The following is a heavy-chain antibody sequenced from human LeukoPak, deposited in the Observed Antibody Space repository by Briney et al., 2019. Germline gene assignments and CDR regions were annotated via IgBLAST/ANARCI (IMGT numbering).Heavy chain of an antibody. CDR3: VRGVFWFDP. V-gene: IGHV3-74*01. CDR1: GFTFSNYW. D-gene: IGHD3-3*01. Sequence: TGGSLRLPCAASGFTFSNYWMHWVRQAPGKGLVWVARINVDGSNTNYADSVKGRFTFSRDNAKNTLSLQMNSLRVEDTAVYYCVRGVFWFDPWGQGTLVTVST. CDR2: INVDGSNT. J-gene: IGHJ5*02.